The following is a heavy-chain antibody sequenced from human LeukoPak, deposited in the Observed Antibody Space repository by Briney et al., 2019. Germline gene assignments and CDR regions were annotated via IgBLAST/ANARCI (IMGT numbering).Heavy chain of an antibody. J-gene: IGHJ4*02. Sequence: GGSLRLSCAASGFTFSRYWMSWVRQAPGKGLEWVANIKQDGSESYYVDSVEGRFTISRDNAKNSLYLQMNSLRAEDTAVYYCARPSEASGSYFDYWGQGTLVTVSS. CDR3: ARPSEASGSYFDY. V-gene: IGHV3-7*01. D-gene: IGHD1-26*01. CDR1: GFTFSRYW. CDR2: IKQDGSES.